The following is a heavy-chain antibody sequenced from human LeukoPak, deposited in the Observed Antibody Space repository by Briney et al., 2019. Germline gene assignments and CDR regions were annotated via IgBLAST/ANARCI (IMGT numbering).Heavy chain of an antibody. D-gene: IGHD3-10*01. CDR2: INTNTGNP. V-gene: IGHV7-4-1*02. CDR3: ARTSEGLWFGELLPNGWFDP. Sequence: ASVKVSCKASGYTFTSYAMNWVRQAPGQGLEWMGWINTNTGNPTYAQGFTGRFVFSLDTSVSTAYLQISSLKAEDTAVYYCARTSEGLWFGELLPNGWFDPWGQGTLVTVSS. CDR1: GYTFTSYA. J-gene: IGHJ5*02.